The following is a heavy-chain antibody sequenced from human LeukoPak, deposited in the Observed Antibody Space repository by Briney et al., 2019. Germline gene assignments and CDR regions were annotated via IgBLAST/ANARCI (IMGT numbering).Heavy chain of an antibody. CDR1: GFTFDDYT. Sequence: GGSLRLSCAASGFTFDDYTMHWVRHAPGKGLEWVSLISWDGGSTYYADCVKGRFTISRDNSKNSLYLQMNSLRTEDTALYYCAKARYCSSTSCPDNWFDPWGQGTLVTVSS. CDR3: AKARYCSSTSCPDNWFDP. V-gene: IGHV3-43*01. CDR2: ISWDGGST. J-gene: IGHJ5*02. D-gene: IGHD2-2*01.